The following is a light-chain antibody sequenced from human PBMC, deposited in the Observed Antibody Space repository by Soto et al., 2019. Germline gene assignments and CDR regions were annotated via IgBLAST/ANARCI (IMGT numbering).Light chain of an antibody. CDR2: TAA. V-gene: IGKV1-39*01. Sequence: DIQMTQSPPSLSASVGYSVTITCRASQTISNYLNWYQQKSGQAPKLLIYTAASLQSGVPSRFSGSGSGTDFTLTITTLQPEDFETYYCQQSYSAPTTFSGGTKVDIK. J-gene: IGKJ4*01. CDR1: QTISNY. CDR3: QQSYSAPTT.